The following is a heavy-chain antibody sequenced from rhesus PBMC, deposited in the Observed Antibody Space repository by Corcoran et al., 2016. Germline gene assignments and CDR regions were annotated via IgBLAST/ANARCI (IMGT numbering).Heavy chain of an antibody. CDR1: GGSFSRYW. V-gene: IGHV4-80*01. J-gene: IGHJ4*01. CDR2: NKGNSRHT. Sequence: QVQLQESGPGLVKPSETLSLTCDVSGGSFSRYWWRWIRQPPGKGLEWIGENKGNSRHTNYTPSLKTRVTISKDASKHQFSLKLSSVTAAGTAVYYCAITRDYWGQGVLVTVSS. CDR3: AITRDY. D-gene: IGHD3-16*01.